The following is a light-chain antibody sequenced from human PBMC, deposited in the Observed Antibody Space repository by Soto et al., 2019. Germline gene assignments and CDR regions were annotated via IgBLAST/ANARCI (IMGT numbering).Light chain of an antibody. CDR1: TSVVGGYNY. Sequence: QSVLTQPRSVSGSPGQPVPISCPGTTSVVGGYNYVSWYQQHPGKAPKLMIYDVSKRPSGVPDRFSGSKSGNTASLTISGLQAEDEADYYCCSYAGSWVFGGGTKLTVL. CDR3: CSYAGSWV. CDR2: DVS. J-gene: IGLJ3*02. V-gene: IGLV2-11*01.